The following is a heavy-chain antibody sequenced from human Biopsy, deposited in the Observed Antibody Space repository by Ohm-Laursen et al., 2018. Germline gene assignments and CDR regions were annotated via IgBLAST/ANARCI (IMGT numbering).Heavy chain of an antibody. J-gene: IGHJ4*02. D-gene: IGHD3-16*02. CDR1: GGSINSGGHF. Sequence: SQTLSLTCSVSGGSINSGGHFWGWVRQSPGKGLEWIGYIYDNGDTYYNPSLMSLVSISADTSKNQVSLRLNSVTAADTAVYYCTRVRTFGEVIGGYYFDSWGQGILVTVSS. V-gene: IGHV4-31*01. CDR2: IYDNGDT. CDR3: TRVRTFGEVIGGYYFDS.